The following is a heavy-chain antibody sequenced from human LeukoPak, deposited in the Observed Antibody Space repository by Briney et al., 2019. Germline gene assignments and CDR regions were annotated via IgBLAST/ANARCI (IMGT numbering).Heavy chain of an antibody. CDR1: GFTFVDPY. CDR3: AREGGDWGEGYFDY. D-gene: IGHD3-16*01. Sequence: PGGSRRLSWAAAGFTFVDPYMSWIRQVPGKGLEWISYISDSADTIYYADSVKGRFTISRDNAKNSLYLQMNSLRAEDTAVYYCAREGGDWGEGYFDYWAREPWSPSPQ. J-gene: IGHJ4*02. V-gene: IGHV3-11*01. CDR2: ISDSADTI.